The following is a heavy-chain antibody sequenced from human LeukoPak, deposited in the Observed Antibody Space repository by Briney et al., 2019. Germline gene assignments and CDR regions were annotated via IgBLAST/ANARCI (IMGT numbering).Heavy chain of an antibody. J-gene: IGHJ4*02. CDR1: GGSISSSSYY. CDR3: ARLRAWGEFYFDY. V-gene: IGHV4-39*01. Sequence: SETLSLTCTVSGGSISSSSYYWGWIRQPPGKGLEWIGNFYYSGNTYYNPSLKSRVTISVYTSKNQFSLKLSSVTAADTAVYYCARLRAWGEFYFDYWGQGTLVTVSS. CDR2: FYYSGNT. D-gene: IGHD3-16*01.